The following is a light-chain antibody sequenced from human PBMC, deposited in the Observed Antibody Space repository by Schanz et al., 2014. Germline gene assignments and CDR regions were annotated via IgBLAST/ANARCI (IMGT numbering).Light chain of an antibody. CDR3: SAYTSSNTWV. CDR1: SSDVGSYKL. Sequence: QSALTQPASVSGSPGQSVTISCTGISSDVGSYKLVSWYQQHPGKAPKLMIYEATKRPSGVSDRFSGSKSGKTASLTISGLQTEDEADYYCSAYTSSNTWVFGGGTKLTVL. CDR2: EAT. J-gene: IGLJ3*02. V-gene: IGLV2-14*02.